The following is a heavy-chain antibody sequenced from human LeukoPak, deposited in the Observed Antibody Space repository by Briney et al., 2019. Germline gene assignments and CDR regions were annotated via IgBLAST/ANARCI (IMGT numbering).Heavy chain of an antibody. V-gene: IGHV4-4*07. CDR2: IYSSGST. CDR1: GGSISSYH. CDR3: ARGDFNCSSTSCYGSDAFDI. J-gene: IGHJ3*02. D-gene: IGHD2-2*01. Sequence: PSETLSLTCSVSGGSISSYHWSWIRQPAGKGLEWIGRIYSSGSTNYNPSLKSRVTISGDKSKNQLSLKLSSVTAADTAVYYCARGDFNCSSTSCYGSDAFDIWGQGTMVTVPS.